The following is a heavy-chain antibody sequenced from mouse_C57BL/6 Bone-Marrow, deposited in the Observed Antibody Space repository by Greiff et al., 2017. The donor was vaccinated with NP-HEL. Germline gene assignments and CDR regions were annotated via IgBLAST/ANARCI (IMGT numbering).Heavy chain of an antibody. CDR1: GYTFTSYW. J-gene: IGHJ4*01. CDR3: ASYYAMDY. V-gene: IGHV1-59*01. Sequence: QVQLKQPGAELVRPGTSVKLSCKASGYTFTSYWMHWVKQRPGQGLEWIGEIDPSDSYTNYNQKFKGKATLTVDTSSSTAYMQLSSLTSEDSAVYYCASYYAMDYWGQGTSVTVSS. CDR2: IDPSDSYT.